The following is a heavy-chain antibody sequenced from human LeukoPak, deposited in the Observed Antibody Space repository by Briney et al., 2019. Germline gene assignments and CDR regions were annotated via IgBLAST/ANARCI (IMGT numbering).Heavy chain of an antibody. Sequence: GGSLRLSCAASGFTVSSNYMSWVRQAPGKGLEWVSVIYSGGSTYYADSVEGRFTISRDKSKNTVYLQMNSLRFEDTAMYYCARNWFDPWGQGTLVTVSS. CDR3: ARNWFDP. J-gene: IGHJ5*02. CDR1: GFTVSSNY. CDR2: IYSGGST. V-gene: IGHV3-53*05.